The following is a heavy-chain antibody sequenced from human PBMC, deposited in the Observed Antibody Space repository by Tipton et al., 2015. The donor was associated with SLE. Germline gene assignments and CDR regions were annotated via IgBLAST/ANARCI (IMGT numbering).Heavy chain of an antibody. CDR1: GFTFDDYA. V-gene: IGHV3-9*01. CDR2: ISWNSGSI. Sequence: SLRLSCAASGFTFDDYAMHWVRQAPGKGLEWVSGISWNSGSIGYADSVKGRFTISRDNAKNSLYLQMNSLGAEDTALYYCAKASHWGQGTLVTVSS. J-gene: IGHJ4*02. CDR3: AKASH.